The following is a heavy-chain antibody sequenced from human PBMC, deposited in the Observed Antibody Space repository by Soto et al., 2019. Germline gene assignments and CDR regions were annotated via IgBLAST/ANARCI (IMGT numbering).Heavy chain of an antibody. D-gene: IGHD6-13*01. CDR2: ISWSSGNI. CDR3: ARGGSGALTAAAGRTNWFDP. CDR1: GFTFDDYA. V-gene: IGHV3-9*01. Sequence: EVQLVESGGGVVQPGRSLRLSCAGSGFTFDDYAMYWVRQRPGAGLEWVAGISWSSGNIAHADSVKGRFTISRDNDMSSLYLQMNSLRFEDTALYYCARGGSGALTAAAGRTNWFDPWGQGTLVIVSS. J-gene: IGHJ5*02.